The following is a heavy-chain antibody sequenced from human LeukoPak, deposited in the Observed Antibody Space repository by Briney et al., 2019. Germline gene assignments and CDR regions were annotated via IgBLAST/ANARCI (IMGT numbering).Heavy chain of an antibody. CDR1: GFTFSSYA. CDR3: AKRQPYYFDY. CDR2: VNSGDGT. V-gene: IGHV3-23*01. J-gene: IGHJ4*02. D-gene: IGHD1-1*01. Sequence: GGSLRLSCSASGFTFSSYAMHWVRQAPGKGLEWVSRVNSGDGTYYSDSVRGRFTISRDKSRNTLYLQMNSLRADDTAIYYCAKRQPYYFDYWGQGTLVTVSS.